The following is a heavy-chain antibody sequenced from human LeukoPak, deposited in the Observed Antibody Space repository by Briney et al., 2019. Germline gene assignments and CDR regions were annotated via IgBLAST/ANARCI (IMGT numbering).Heavy chain of an antibody. D-gene: IGHD6-13*01. J-gene: IGHJ4*02. V-gene: IGHV4-59*01. CDR2: IYHSGST. CDR3: ARVGSPYYFEY. CDR1: GGSISSYY. Sequence: SETLSLTCTVSGGSISSYYWSWIRQPPGKGLEWIGYIYHSGSTNYNPSLKSRVTISADTSQNQFSLKVSSVTAADTAMYYCARVGSPYYFEYTGQGTLVTVSS.